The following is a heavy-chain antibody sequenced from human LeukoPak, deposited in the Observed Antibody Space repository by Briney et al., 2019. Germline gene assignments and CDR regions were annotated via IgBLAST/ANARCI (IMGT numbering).Heavy chain of an antibody. J-gene: IGHJ4*01. V-gene: IGHV2-5*01. CDR3: AHIVGGGNSGLFDF. Sequence: TLSLTCIVSGASISSYYWSWIRQPPGKGLEWLALIYWNDDKRYSPSLKSRPTITKDTSRNQVVLTMTNMDPVDTGTYYCAHIVGGGNSGLFDFWGHGTLVTVSS. D-gene: IGHD3-16*01. CDR2: IYWNDDK. CDR1: GASISSYYW.